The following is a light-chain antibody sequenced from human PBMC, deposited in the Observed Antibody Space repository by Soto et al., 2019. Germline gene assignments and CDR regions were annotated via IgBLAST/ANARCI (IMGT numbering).Light chain of an antibody. CDR1: SSDIGDYNF. J-gene: IGLJ1*01. CDR2: EVK. CDR3: SSYADNNNFV. Sequence: QSVLTQPPSASGSPGQSVTVSCTGSSSDIGDYNFASWYQQHPGKAPKLIIYEVKKRPSGVPDRFSASKSGNTASLTVSGLQAEDEADYYCSSYADNNNFVFGSGTKVTVL. V-gene: IGLV2-8*01.